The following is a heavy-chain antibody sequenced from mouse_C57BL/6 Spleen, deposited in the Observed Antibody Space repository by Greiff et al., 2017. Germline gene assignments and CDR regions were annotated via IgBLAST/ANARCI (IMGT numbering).Heavy chain of an antibody. CDR2: INSDGGST. D-gene: IGHD1-1*01. V-gene: IGHV5-2*01. CDR1: EYEFPSHD. Sequence: EVMLVESGGGLVQPGESLKLSCESNEYEFPSHDMSWVRKTPEKRLELVAAINSDGGSTSYPDTMERRFIISRDNTKKTLYLQMSSLRSEDTALYYCARASCGSGWDWYFDVWGTGTTVTVSS. J-gene: IGHJ1*03. CDR3: ARASCGSGWDWYFDV.